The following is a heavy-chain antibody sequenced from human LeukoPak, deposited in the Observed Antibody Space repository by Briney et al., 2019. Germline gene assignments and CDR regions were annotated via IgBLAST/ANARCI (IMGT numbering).Heavy chain of an antibody. J-gene: IGHJ4*02. V-gene: IGHV3-23*01. CDR2: ISGSGGSI. D-gene: IGHD3-10*01. CDR1: GIDLDDYA. Sequence: GGTLRLSCVASGIDLDDYAMNWVRQAPGKGLEWVSGISGSGGSIYYADSVKGRFTISRDNARKPLYLQMNSLRAEDTAVYYCARGSRNSGSTHDFDYCGEGALVTVSS. CDR3: ARGSRNSGSTHDFDY.